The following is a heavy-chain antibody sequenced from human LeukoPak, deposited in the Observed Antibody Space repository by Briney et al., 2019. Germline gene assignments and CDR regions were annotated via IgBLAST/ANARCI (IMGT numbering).Heavy chain of an antibody. CDR2: ISSGSSYI. D-gene: IGHD6-6*01. Sequence: NPGGSLRLSCAASGFTFSSYSMNWVRQAPGKGLEWVSSISSGSSYIYYADSVKGRFTISRDNAKNSLYLQMNSLRAQDTAVYYCARDDGQLVTGGLGDYWGQGTLVTVSS. CDR3: ARDDGQLVTGGLGDY. V-gene: IGHV3-21*01. J-gene: IGHJ4*02. CDR1: GFTFSSYS.